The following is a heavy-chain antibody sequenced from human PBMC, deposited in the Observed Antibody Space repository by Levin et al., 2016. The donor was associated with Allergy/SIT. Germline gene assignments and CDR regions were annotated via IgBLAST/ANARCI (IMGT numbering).Heavy chain of an antibody. CDR1: GASIGSGSYY. Sequence: SETLSLTCTVSGASIGSGSYYWTWIRQPAGKGLEWIGRIYASGTTNYNPSLKSRVTISRDPSKNQFSLSLSSVTAADTAVYYCARDRLGSGYNYGVFDSWGQGLLVTVSS. D-gene: IGHD5-18*01. J-gene: IGHJ4*02. CDR2: IYASGTT. CDR3: ARDRLGSGYNYGVFDS. V-gene: IGHV4-61*02.